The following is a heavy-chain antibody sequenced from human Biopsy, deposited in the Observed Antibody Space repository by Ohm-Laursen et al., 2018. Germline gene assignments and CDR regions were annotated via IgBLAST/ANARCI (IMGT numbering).Heavy chain of an antibody. CDR2: IYAGATT. D-gene: IGHD2-15*01. V-gene: IGHV3-66*01. CDR1: KFTVRTNS. Sequence: SLRLSCTASKFTVRTNSMSWVRLAPGKGLEWVSVIYAGATTYYPDSVKGRSTISRDNSRNTVYLQMDSLRGEDTAVYFCARGSGSGFYFDRWGQGTLVTVSS. J-gene: IGHJ4*02. CDR3: ARGSGSGFYFDR.